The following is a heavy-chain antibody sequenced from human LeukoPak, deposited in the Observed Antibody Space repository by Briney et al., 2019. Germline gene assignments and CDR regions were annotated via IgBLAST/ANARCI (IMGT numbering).Heavy chain of an antibody. J-gene: IGHJ4*02. Sequence: ASVKVSCKASGGAFSSYAISWVRQAPGQGLEWMGGIIPIFGTANYAQKFQGRVTITADKSTNTVYMDLGNLRFDDTAVYYCAREGSTVTSLGFWGQGSLVTVSS. CDR1: GGAFSSYA. V-gene: IGHV1-69*06. CDR3: AREGSTVTSLGF. CDR2: IIPIFGTA. D-gene: IGHD4-17*01.